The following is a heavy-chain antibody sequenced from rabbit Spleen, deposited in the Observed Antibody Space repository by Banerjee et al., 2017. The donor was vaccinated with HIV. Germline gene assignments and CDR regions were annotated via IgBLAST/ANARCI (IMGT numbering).Heavy chain of an antibody. CDR2: IAGSSSDFT. D-gene: IGHD8-1*01. J-gene: IGHJ6*01. Sequence: QEQLVESGGDLVKPGASLTLTCTASGFSFSSSDYICWVRQAPGKGLEWISCIAGSSSDFTYSATWAKGRFTISKTSSTTVTLQMTSLTVADTATYFCARDTGSSFSSYGMDLWGPGTLVTVS. CDR1: GFSFSSSDY. V-gene: IGHV1S45*01. CDR3: ARDTGSSFSSYGMDL.